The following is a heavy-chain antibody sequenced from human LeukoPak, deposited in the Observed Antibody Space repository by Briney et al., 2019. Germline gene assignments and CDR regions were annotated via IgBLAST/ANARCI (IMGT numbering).Heavy chain of an antibody. V-gene: IGHV3-48*01. CDR2: IGIDSGNT. CDR1: GFPFIEYS. CDR3: ARDHNYAFDN. D-gene: IGHD1-1*01. J-gene: IGHJ4*02. Sequence: GGSLRLSCTASGFPFIEYSMNWVRQAPGKGLEWISYIGIDSGNTKYADSVRGRFTISIDKAKNSLYLQMNSLRVEDTAVYYYARDHNYAFDNWGQGTLVSVAS.